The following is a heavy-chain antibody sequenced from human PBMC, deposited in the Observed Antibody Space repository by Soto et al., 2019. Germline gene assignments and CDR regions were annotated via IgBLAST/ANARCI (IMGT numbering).Heavy chain of an antibody. CDR3: ARKRFCDGGNCYRDLDY. CDR2: ISNSGKDK. D-gene: IGHD2-15*01. CDR1: GFIFSSSD. Sequence: EVQLVESGGGLVQPGGSLRLSCAASGFIFSSSDMNWVRQAPGKGLEWVSYISNSGKDKYYVDSVQGRFTISRDNARNSLFLDMNSLRAEDTALYYCARKRFCDGGNCYRDLDYWGQGTLVTVSS. J-gene: IGHJ4*02. V-gene: IGHV3-48*03.